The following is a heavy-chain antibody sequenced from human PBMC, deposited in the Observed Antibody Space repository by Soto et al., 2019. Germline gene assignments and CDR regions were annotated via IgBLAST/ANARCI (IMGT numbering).Heavy chain of an antibody. V-gene: IGHV4-59*11. Sequence: SETLSLTCTVSGGSISSHCWSWVRQAPGKGLEWIGHIYYRGSTSYNPSLRSRSTISVDTSNNQFSLKLNSVTTADTAVYYCARDGREASGMDVWGQGTKVTVSS. CDR2: IYYRGST. CDR3: ARDGREASGMDV. D-gene: IGHD1-26*01. J-gene: IGHJ6*02. CDR1: GGSISSHC.